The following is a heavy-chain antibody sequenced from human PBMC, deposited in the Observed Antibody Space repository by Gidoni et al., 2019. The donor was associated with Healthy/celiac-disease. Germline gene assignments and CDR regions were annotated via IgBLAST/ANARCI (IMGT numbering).Heavy chain of an antibody. D-gene: IGHD6-19*01. CDR1: GFTVSSYG. Sequence: QVQLVESGGGVVQPGRSRRRACEASGFTVSSYGMHWVRQAPGKGLEGVSVIWYDGSNKYYAASVKGRFTISRDNSKNTLYLQMNSLRAEDTAVYYCARAQAPHRPTVAGPFDYWGQGTLVTVSS. CDR2: IWYDGSNK. V-gene: IGHV3-33*01. J-gene: IGHJ4*02. CDR3: ARAQAPHRPTVAGPFDY.